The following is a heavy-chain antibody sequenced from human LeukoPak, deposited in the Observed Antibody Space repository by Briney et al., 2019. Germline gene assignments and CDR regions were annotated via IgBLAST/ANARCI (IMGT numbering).Heavy chain of an antibody. V-gene: IGHV1-18*01. CDR2: ISVHNGDT. J-gene: IGHJ5*02. D-gene: IGHD3-10*01. CDR1: GYTFTSNG. Sequence: ASVKVSCKASGYTFTSNGTSRVRQAPGQGLGRVGGISVHNGDTKYAQKLQRRVTTTTDTPTNTAYMALRSLRSDDTAVFYFARDRYVGGSGGAAGFDPWGQGTLVTVSS. CDR3: ARDRYVGGSGGAAGFDP.